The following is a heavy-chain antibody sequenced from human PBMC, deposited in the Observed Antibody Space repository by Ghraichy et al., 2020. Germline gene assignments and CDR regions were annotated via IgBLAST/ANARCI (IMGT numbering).Heavy chain of an antibody. CDR3: ARGHYSSSWYGSDYYYYGMDV. J-gene: IGHJ6*02. CDR1: GGTFSSYA. D-gene: IGHD6-13*01. Sequence: SVKVSCKASGGTFSSYAISWVRQAPGQGLEWMGGIIPIFGTANYAQKFQGRVTITADESTSTAYMELSSLRSEDTAVYYCARGHYSSSWYGSDYYYYGMDVWGQGTTVTVSS. CDR2: IIPIFGTA. V-gene: IGHV1-69*13.